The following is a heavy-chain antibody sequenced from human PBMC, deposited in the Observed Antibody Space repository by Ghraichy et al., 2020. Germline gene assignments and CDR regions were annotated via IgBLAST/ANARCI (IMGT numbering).Heavy chain of an antibody. CDR2: ITARGGNT. V-gene: IGHV3-23*01. J-gene: IGHJ4*01. D-gene: IGHD3-22*01. CDR1: GFTFSTYA. Sequence: GGSLRLSCAASGFTFSTYAMNWVRQAPGKGLEWVSGITARGGNTYYADSVKGRFTISRDNSKNTLYLQMNSLRAEDSALYYCTKAYYDGDTYYYYSHFWGQGTLVTISS. CDR3: TKAYYDGDTYYYYSHF.